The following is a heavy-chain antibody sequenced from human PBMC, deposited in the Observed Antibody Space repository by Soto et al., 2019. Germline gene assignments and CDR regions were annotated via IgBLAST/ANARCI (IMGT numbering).Heavy chain of an antibody. V-gene: IGHV1-69*05. CDR2: IIPIFGTA. CDR3: ARGSYDFWSDRPPYYFDY. CDR1: GGTFSSYA. J-gene: IGHJ4*02. Sequence: GGSLRLSCAASGGTFSSYAISWVRQAPGQGLEWMGGIIPIFGTANYAQKFQGSVTRTTDASTSTAYMELRSLRGDDTAVYYCARGSYDFWSDRPPYYFDYWGQGTLVTGSS. D-gene: IGHD3-3*01.